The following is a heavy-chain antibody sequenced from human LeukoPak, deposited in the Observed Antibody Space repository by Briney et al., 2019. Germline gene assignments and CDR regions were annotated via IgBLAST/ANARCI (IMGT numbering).Heavy chain of an antibody. Sequence: SETLSLTCTVSGGSISSYYWSWIRQPPGKGLEWIGEINHSGSTNYNPSLKSRVTISVDTSKNQFSLKLSSVTAADTAVYYCARVADTAMVTFFDYWGQGTLVTVSS. J-gene: IGHJ4*02. D-gene: IGHD5-18*01. CDR3: ARVADTAMVTFFDY. V-gene: IGHV4-34*01. CDR1: GGSISSYY. CDR2: INHSGST.